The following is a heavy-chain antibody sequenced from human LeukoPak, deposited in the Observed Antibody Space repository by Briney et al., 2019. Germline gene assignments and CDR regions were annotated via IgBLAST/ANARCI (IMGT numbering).Heavy chain of an antibody. J-gene: IGHJ4*02. V-gene: IGHV5-51*01. Sequence: GESLKISCKGSRYTFTNYWIGWVRQMPGKGLEWMGIIYPGDSDTRYSPSFQGQVTISADKSISTAYLQWNSLRAEDTAVYYCARERGDVIAGFDFWGQGTLVTVTS. CDR2: IYPGDSDT. CDR1: RYTFTNYW. D-gene: IGHD3-10*01. CDR3: ARERGDVIAGFDF.